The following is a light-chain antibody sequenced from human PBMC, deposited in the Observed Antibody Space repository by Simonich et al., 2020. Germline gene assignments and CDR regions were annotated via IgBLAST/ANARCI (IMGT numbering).Light chain of an antibody. CDR2: DVR. J-gene: IGLJ2*01. CDR1: SSDVGGYNY. CDR3: CSYAGSSTSVV. V-gene: IGLV2-23*02. Sequence: QSALTQPASVSGSPGQSITISCTGTSSDVGGYNYVSWYQQHPGKAPKLLIYDVRKRPSGVSHRFSGSKSGNTASLTISGLQAEDEADYYCCSYAGSSTSVVFGGGTKLTVL.